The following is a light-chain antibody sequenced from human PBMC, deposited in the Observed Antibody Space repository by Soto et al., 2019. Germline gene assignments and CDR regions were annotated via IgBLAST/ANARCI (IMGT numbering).Light chain of an antibody. CDR1: QSVSSSY. CDR2: GAS. V-gene: IGKV3-20*01. J-gene: IGKJ2*01. CDR3: QQYGSSPYT. Sequence: EIVLTQSPGTLSLSPGERATLSCRASQSVSSSYLAWYQQKPGQAPRPLIYGASTRATGIPDRFSGSRSGTDFTLTISRLEPEDCAVYYCQQYGSSPYTFGQGTKLEI.